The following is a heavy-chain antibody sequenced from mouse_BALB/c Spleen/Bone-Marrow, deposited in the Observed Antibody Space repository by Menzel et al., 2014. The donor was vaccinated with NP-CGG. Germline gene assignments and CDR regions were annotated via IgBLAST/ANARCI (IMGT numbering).Heavy chain of an antibody. Sequence: DVKLVESGGGLVQPGGSRKLSCAASGFIFSDYGMAWVRQAPGKGPEGVAFISNLAYSIYYADTVTGRFTISRENAKNTLYLEMSSLRSEDTAMYYCARDRGRYRYFDVWGAGTTVTVSS. CDR3: ARDRGRYRYFDV. D-gene: IGHD3-1*01. J-gene: IGHJ1*01. V-gene: IGHV5-15*02. CDR2: ISNLAYSI. CDR1: GFIFSDYG.